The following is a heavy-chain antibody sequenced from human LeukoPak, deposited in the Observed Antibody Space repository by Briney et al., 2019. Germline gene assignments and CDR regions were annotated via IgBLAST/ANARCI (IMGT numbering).Heavy chain of an antibody. CDR1: GFTFSSYA. J-gene: IGHJ4*02. CDR3: AKDRFSGRIKYLLGY. D-gene: IGHD5-12*01. Sequence: GGSLRLSCAASGFTFSSYAMSWVRQAPGKELEWVSAISGSGGSTYYADSVKGRFTISRYISKNTLYLQMNSLRAEDTAVYYCAKDRFSGRIKYLLGYWGQGTLVTVSS. CDR2: ISGSGGST. V-gene: IGHV3-23*01.